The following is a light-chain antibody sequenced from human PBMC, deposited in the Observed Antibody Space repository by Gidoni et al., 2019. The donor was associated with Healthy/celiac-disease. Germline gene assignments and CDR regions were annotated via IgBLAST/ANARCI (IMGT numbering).Light chain of an antibody. CDR2: DAA. V-gene: IGKV3-11*01. CDR1: QRVSSY. J-gene: IGKJ4*01. Sequence: EIVLTQSPANLSLSPGERATLACRASQRVSSYLSWYQQKPGQAPRLLIYDAANRATGIPARVSGSVSGTDFTLTISSLEPEDFAVYYCQQRSNWPPYLTGGGGTKVEIK. CDR3: QQRSNWPPYLT.